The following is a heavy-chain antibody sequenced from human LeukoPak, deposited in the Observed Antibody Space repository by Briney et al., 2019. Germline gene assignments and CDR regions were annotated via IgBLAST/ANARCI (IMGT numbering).Heavy chain of an antibody. V-gene: IGHV3-7*01. CDR3: ARGRSTEY. CDR2: IKHDGSEK. CDR1: GFTFSLYW. Sequence: GGSLRLSCVASGFTFSLYWMTWVRQAPGKRLEWVANIKHDGSEKYYVDSVKGRFTISRDNAKKSLYLQMNSLRGEDTAVYYCARGRSTEYWGQGTLVTVSS. J-gene: IGHJ4*02.